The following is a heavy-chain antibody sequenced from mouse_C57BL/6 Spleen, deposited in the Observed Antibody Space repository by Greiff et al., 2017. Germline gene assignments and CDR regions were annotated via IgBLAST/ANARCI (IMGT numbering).Heavy chain of an antibody. J-gene: IGHJ4*01. CDR3: AKGGGSNYEGYYAMDY. CDR1: GYTFTSYW. D-gene: IGHD2-5*01. V-gene: IGHV1-53*01. Sequence: VQLQQPGTELVKPGASVKLSCKASGYTFTSYWMHWVKQRPGQGLEWIGNINPSNGGTNYNEKFKSKATLTVDKSSSTAYMQLSSRTSEDSAVYYCAKGGGSNYEGYYAMDYWGQGTSVTVSS. CDR2: INPSNGGT.